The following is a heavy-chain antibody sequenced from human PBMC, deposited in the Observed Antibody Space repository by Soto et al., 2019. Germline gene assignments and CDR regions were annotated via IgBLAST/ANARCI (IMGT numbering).Heavy chain of an antibody. CDR3: AKGKSTGDIDWFDT. D-gene: IGHD3-10*01. J-gene: IGHJ5*02. CDR2: LIGGHYGT. CDR1: GFTLQNYA. V-gene: IGHV3-23*01. Sequence: GGSLRLSCTASGFTLQNYAMAWVRQAPGKGLEWVSTLIGGHYGTAYSYSVKGRFTVSRDNSKNCLYLQMNSLGVEDTAMYFCAKGKSTGDIDWFDTWGQGSLVTVSS.